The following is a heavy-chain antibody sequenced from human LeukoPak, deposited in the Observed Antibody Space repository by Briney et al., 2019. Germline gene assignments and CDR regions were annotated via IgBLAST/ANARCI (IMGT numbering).Heavy chain of an antibody. CDR1: GFTFDDYA. Sequence: GGSLRLSCAASGFTFDDYAMHWVRQGPGKGLEWVSSINWNGGTIGYADSVKGRFNISRDNAKNSLYLQMNSLRAEDTAVYYCARDRIAARLYFDYWGQGTLVTVSS. CDR3: ARDRIAARLYFDY. J-gene: IGHJ4*02. D-gene: IGHD6-6*01. V-gene: IGHV3-9*01. CDR2: INWNGGTI.